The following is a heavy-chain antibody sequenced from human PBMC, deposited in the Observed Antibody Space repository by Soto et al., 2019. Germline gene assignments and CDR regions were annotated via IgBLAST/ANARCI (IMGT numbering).Heavy chain of an antibody. V-gene: IGHV3-33*01. CDR1: GFTFSSYG. Sequence: QVQLVESGGGVVQPGRSLRLSCAASGFTFSSYGMHWVRQAPGKGLEWVAVIWYDGSNKYYADSVKGRLNISRDNSKNTLYLQMNSLRAEDTAVYYCARDFNGDYGDWFAPWGQGTLVTVSS. CDR3: ARDFNGDYGDWFAP. D-gene: IGHD4-17*01. CDR2: IWYDGSNK. J-gene: IGHJ5*02.